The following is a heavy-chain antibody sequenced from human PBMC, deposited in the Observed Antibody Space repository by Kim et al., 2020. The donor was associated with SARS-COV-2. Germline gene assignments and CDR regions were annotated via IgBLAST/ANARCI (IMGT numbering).Heavy chain of an antibody. V-gene: IGHV3-48*04. CDR1: GFTFWDSG. Sequence: GGSLRLSCAASGFTFWDSGMNWIRQAPGKGLEWIAYISSSDVTIYYADSVKGRFTISRDTAKNSLYLQMNSLGAADTALYYCARSGLPAADPGHLDPWG. D-gene: IGHD5-12*01. J-gene: IGHJ5*02. CDR3: ARSGLPAADPGHLDP. CDR2: ISSSDVTI.